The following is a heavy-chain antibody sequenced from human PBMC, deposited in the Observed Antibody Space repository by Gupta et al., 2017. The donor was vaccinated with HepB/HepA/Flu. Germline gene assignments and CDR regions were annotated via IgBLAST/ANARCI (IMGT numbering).Heavy chain of an antibody. Sequence: EVQLLESGGDLIQPGGSLRLSCAASGFTFSSYAMSWVRQAPGKGLEWVSSITSSGDNTFYADFVKGRFTISRDNSRKTLYLQMNSLRAEDTAVYYCANDGVGVSFGHTTGPPLSWGQGTLVTVSS. V-gene: IGHV3-23*01. D-gene: IGHD2-21*01. CDR1: GFTFSSYA. CDR3: ANDGVGVSFGHTTGPPLS. CDR2: ITSSGDNT. J-gene: IGHJ4*02.